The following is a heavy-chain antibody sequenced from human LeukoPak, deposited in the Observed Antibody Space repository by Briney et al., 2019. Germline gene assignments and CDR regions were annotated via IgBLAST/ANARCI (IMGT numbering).Heavy chain of an antibody. CDR1: GFTFSVYG. V-gene: IGHV3-30*02. CDR2: IRYDGSNK. Sequence: PGRSLRLSCGASGFTFSVYGMHWVRQAPGKGLEWVAFIRYDGSNKYYADSVKGRFTISRDNSESTLYLQMNSLRADDTAVYYCAKPSGNFDYWGQGTLVTVSS. J-gene: IGHJ4*02. CDR3: AKPSGNFDY.